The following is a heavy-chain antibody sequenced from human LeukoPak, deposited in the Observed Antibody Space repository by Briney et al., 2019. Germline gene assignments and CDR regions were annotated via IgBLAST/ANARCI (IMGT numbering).Heavy chain of an antibody. V-gene: IGHV3-11*06. CDR2: ISSSSSYT. J-gene: IGHJ4*02. Sequence: GGSLRLSCAASGFTLSDYYMSWIRQAPGKGLEWVSYISSSSSYTNYADSVKGRFTISRDNAKNSLYLQMNSLRDEDTAVYYCARSKSSGWYSAGIDYWGQGTLVTVSS. D-gene: IGHD6-19*01. CDR3: ARSKSSGWYSAGIDY. CDR1: GFTLSDYY.